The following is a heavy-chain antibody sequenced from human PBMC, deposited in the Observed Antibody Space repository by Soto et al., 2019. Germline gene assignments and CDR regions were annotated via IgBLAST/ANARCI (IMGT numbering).Heavy chain of an antibody. Sequence: QVQLVQSGAEVKKPGASVKVSCKASGYTFTSYDINWVRQATGQGLEWMGRMSPQSGNTGYAQNFQGRVIMTRDTSINTAYLELSSLRSEDTAVYYCARGVDAGLDYWGQGALVTVSS. CDR3: ARGVDAGLDY. V-gene: IGHV1-8*01. CDR1: GYTFTSYD. CDR2: MSPQSGNT. D-gene: IGHD6-13*01. J-gene: IGHJ4*02.